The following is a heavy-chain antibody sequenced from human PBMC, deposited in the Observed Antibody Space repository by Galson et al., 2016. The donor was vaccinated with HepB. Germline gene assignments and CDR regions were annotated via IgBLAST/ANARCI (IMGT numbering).Heavy chain of an antibody. CDR3: SRGSIRQWLLLGAFDM. D-gene: IGHD6-19*01. CDR2: MQQVGIET. Sequence: SLRPPCAAPGFTLSNYWITWFRQAPGKGPEWVANMQQVGIETPYVDSVKGRFTISRDTAKNSLFLHMNSLRVEDTAVYYCSRGSIRQWLLLGAFDMWGRGTLVTVSS. V-gene: IGHV3-7*03. CDR1: GFTLSNYW. J-gene: IGHJ3*02.